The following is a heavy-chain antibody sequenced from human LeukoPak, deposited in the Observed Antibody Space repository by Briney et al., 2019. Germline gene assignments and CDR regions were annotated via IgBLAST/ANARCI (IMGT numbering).Heavy chain of an antibody. V-gene: IGHV4-34*01. CDR1: GGSFSGYN. CDR2: INHRGST. J-gene: IGHJ4*02. CDR3: TIQFGTYRDYVMSFDY. Sequence: PSETLSLTCAVYGGSFSGYNWNWIPQPPGKGREWIGEINHRGSTNYNPSLKSRATISVETTKTQLSLMLTSTAAAATARHCCTIQFGTYRDYVMSFDYWGQGTLVTVSS. D-gene: IGHD4-17*01.